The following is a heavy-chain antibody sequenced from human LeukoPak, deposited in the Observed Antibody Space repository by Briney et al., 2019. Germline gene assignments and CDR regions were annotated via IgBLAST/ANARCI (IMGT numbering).Heavy chain of an antibody. J-gene: IGHJ4*02. D-gene: IGHD2-15*01. Sequence: GGSLRLSCAASGFTVSSNYMSWVRQAPGKGLEWVSAISGSGGSTYYADSVKGRFTISRDNSKNTLYLQMNSLRAEDTAVYYCAKSPGRRSGGSGYFDYWGQGTLVTVSS. CDR1: GFTVSSNY. CDR2: ISGSGGST. CDR3: AKSPGRRSGGSGYFDY. V-gene: IGHV3-23*01.